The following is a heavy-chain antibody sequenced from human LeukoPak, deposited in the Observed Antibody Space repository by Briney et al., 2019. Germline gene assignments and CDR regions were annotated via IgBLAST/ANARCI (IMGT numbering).Heavy chain of an antibody. CDR2: INHSGST. D-gene: IGHD2-15*01. CDR3: ARATIDIVVVVAARNWFDP. V-gene: IGHV4-34*01. J-gene: IGHJ5*02. CDR1: GGSISSYY. Sequence: PSETLSLTCSVSGGSISSYYWSWIRQPPGKGLVWIGEINHSGSTNYNPSLKSRVTISVDTSKNQFSLKLSSVTAADTAVYYCARATIDIVVVVAARNWFDPWGQGTLVTVSS.